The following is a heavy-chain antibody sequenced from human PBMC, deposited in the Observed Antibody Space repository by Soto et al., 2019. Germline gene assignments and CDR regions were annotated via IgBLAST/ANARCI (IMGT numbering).Heavy chain of an antibody. CDR3: AREAGVRYTFDS. V-gene: IGHV4-59*01. Sequence: SETLSLTCTVSGGSISSYYWSWIRQPPGKGLEWIGYIYYSGNTNYNPSLKSRVTISVDTSKNQFSLKLSSVTAADTAMYYCAREAGVRYTFDSWGQGTLVTVSS. CDR1: GGSISSYY. J-gene: IGHJ5*01. CDR2: IYYSGNT. D-gene: IGHD3-9*01.